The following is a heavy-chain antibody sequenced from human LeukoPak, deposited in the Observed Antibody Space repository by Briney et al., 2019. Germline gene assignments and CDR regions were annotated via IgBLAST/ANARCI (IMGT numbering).Heavy chain of an antibody. CDR3: ARGREVRCFDL. CDR1: GFTFSSYE. D-gene: IGHD1-26*01. J-gene: IGHJ2*01. Sequence: GGSLRLSCAASGFTFSSYEMNWVRQAPGKGLEWVSYISSSGSTIYYADSVKGRFTISRDNAKNSLYLQMNSLRAEDTAVYYCARGREVRCFDLWGRGTLVTVSS. CDR2: ISSSGSTI. V-gene: IGHV3-48*03.